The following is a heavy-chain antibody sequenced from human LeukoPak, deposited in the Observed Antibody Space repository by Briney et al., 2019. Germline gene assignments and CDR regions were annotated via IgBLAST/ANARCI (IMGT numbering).Heavy chain of an antibody. Sequence: GGSLRLSCVASGFTFGKYWMSWVRQAPGKGLEWVANIKLDGSEKNYVDSVKGRFTISRDNAKNSLYLQMNSLRAEDTAVYYCARDPPVAVAGGMDVWGQGTTVTVSS. J-gene: IGHJ6*02. CDR3: ARDPPVAVAGGMDV. V-gene: IGHV3-7*01. D-gene: IGHD6-19*01. CDR2: IKLDGSEK. CDR1: GFTFGKYW.